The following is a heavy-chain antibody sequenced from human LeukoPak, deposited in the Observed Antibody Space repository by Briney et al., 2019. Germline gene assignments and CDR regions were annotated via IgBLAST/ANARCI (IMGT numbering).Heavy chain of an antibody. CDR1: GFTFSDYY. J-gene: IGHJ4*02. CDR2: ISSSSIYT. Sequence: PGGSLRLSCAASGFTFSDYYMSWIRQAPGKGPQWVSYISSSSIYTNYADSVNGRFTISRDNAKNSLYLQMNSLRAEDTALYYCARVVDGYSGYDPIGYWGQGTLVTVSS. V-gene: IGHV3-11*05. D-gene: IGHD5-12*01. CDR3: ARVVDGYSGYDPIGY.